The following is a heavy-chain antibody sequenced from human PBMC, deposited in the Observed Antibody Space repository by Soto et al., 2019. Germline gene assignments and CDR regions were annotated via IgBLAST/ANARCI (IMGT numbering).Heavy chain of an antibody. J-gene: IGHJ6*02. CDR3: ARQLKSIEAAGWALYYYYGMDV. CDR2: IYYSGST. Sequence: PSETLSLTCTVSGRSVSSGSYYWRWIRQPPGKGLEWIGYIYYSGSTNYNPSLKSRVTISVDTSKNQFSLKLSSVTAADTAVYYCARQLKSIEAAGWALYYYYGMDVWGQGTTVTVSS. D-gene: IGHD6-13*01. V-gene: IGHV4-61*01. CDR1: GRSVSSGSYY.